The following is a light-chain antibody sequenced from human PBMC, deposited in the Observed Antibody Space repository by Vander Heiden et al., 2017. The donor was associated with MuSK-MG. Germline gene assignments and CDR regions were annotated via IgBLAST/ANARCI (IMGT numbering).Light chain of an antibody. V-gene: IGKV4-1*01. J-gene: IGKJ4*01. Sequence: MLMPPSPDSLAVPLGERATINCKSSQSVLYSYDNKNYLAGYQQKAGKPPKMLIYWASTRESGVPDRFTGSGSGTDFTLTISSLQAEDVAGYYCQQYYSRPQRLTFGGGTKVEIK. CDR3: QQYYSRPQRLT. CDR2: WAS. CDR1: QSVLYSYDNKNY.